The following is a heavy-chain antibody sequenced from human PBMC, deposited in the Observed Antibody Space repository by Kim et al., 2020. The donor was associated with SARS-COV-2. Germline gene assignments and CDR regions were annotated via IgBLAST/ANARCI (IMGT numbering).Heavy chain of an antibody. CDR1: GGSISSGGYY. CDR2: IYYSGST. J-gene: IGHJ4*02. CDR3: ARENRHPEGVRGVTTFDS. Sequence: SETLSLTCTVSGGSISSGGYYWSWIRQHPDKGLEWIGYIYYSGSTYYNPSLKSRVTISVDTSKNQFSLKLSSVTAADTAVYYCARENRHPEGVRGVTTFDSWGQGTLVTVSS. D-gene: IGHD3-10*01. V-gene: IGHV4-31*03.